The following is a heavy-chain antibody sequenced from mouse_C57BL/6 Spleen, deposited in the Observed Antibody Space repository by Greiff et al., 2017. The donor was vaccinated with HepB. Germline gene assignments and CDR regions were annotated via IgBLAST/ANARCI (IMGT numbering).Heavy chain of an antibody. Sequence: DVMLVESGGGLVKPGGSLKLSCAASGFTFSSYTMSWVRQTPEKRLEWVATISGGGGNTYYPDSVKGRFTISRDNAKNTLYLQMSSLRSEDTALYYCARHGDGYYGEYFDVWGTGTTVTVSS. V-gene: IGHV5-9*01. CDR1: GFTFSSYT. D-gene: IGHD2-3*01. J-gene: IGHJ1*03. CDR3: ARHGDGYYGEYFDV. CDR2: ISGGGGNT.